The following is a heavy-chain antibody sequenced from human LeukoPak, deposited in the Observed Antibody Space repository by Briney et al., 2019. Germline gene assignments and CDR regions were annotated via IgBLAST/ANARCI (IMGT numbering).Heavy chain of an antibody. CDR3: ARWSDYGDYPFYYYYYYGMDV. Sequence: PGGSLRLSCAASGFTFSSYWMSWVRQAPGKGLEWVANIKQDGSEKYYVDSVKGRFTISRDNAKNSLYLQMNNLRAEDTAVYYCARWSDYGDYPFYYYYYYGMDVWGQGTTVTVSS. J-gene: IGHJ6*02. D-gene: IGHD4-17*01. V-gene: IGHV3-7*01. CDR2: IKQDGSEK. CDR1: GFTFSSYW.